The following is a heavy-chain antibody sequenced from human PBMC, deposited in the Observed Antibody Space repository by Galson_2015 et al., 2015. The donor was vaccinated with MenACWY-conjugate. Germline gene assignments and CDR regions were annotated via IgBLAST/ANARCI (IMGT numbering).Heavy chain of an antibody. CDR1: GFTFSSYS. CDR2: ISSSSSTI. D-gene: IGHD5-18*01. V-gene: IGHV3-48*02. CDR3: ARGGDGIQLWPTTVDY. Sequence: SLRLSCAASGFTFSSYSMNWVRQAPGKGLEWVSYISSSSSTIYYADSVKGRFTISRDNAKNSLYLQMNSLRDEDTAVYYCARGGDGIQLWPTTVDYWGQGTLVTVSS. J-gene: IGHJ4*02.